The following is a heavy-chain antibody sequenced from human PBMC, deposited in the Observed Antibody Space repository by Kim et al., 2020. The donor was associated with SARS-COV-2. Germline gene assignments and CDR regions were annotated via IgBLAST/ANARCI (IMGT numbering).Heavy chain of an antibody. V-gene: IGHV3-23*01. CDR1: GFTFSTSA. D-gene: IGHD2-2*01. CDR2: IFGSGHGT. CDR3: ARHVHLTSVTFLWYFDL. Sequence: GGSLRLSCSASGFTFSTSAMTWVRQAPGKGLEWVSSIFGSGHGTYYADSVKGRFIISRDNSKNTLYLQMTNLRADDTAVYYCARHVHLTSVTFLWYFDLWGRGT. J-gene: IGHJ2*01.